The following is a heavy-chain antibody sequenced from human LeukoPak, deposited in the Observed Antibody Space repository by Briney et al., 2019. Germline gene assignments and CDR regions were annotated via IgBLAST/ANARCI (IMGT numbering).Heavy chain of an antibody. V-gene: IGHV1-69*13. CDR2: IIPIFGTA. CDR3: ARAESGREIAAFDI. Sequence: SVKVSCKASGGTFSSYAISWVRQAPGQGLEWMEGIIPIFGTANYAQKFQGRVTITADESTSTAYMELSSLRSEDTAVYYCARAESGREIAAFDIWGQGTMVTVSS. J-gene: IGHJ3*02. CDR1: GGTFSSYA. D-gene: IGHD6-25*01.